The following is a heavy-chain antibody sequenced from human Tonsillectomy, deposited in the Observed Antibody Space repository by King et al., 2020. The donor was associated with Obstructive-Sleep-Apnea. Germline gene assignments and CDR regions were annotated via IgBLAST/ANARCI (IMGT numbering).Heavy chain of an antibody. CDR2: ISGSGYST. D-gene: IGHD3-9*01. CDR3: AKDSGERYFDWLLEVKGFDY. V-gene: IGHV3-23*04. J-gene: IGHJ4*02. CDR1: GFTFSSYA. Sequence: VQLVESGGGLVQPGGSLRLSCAASGFTFSSYAMSWVRQAPGKGLDGVADISGSGYSTYYADSVRGRFTSSRDNSKNTLYLQMNSLRAEDTAVYYCAKDSGERYFDWLLEVKGFDYWGQGTLVTVSS.